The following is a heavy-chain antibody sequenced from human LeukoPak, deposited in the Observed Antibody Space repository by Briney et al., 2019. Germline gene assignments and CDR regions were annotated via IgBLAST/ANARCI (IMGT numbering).Heavy chain of an antibody. D-gene: IGHD6-13*01. CDR2: INHSGST. J-gene: IGHJ6*02. Sequence: SETLSLTCAVYGGSFSGYYWSWIRQRPGKGLEWIGEINHSGSTNYNPSLKSRVTISVDTSKNQFSLKLSSVTAADTAVYYCARDRIAYYYYYGMDVWGQGTTVTVSS. CDR1: GGSFSGYY. CDR3: ARDRIAYYYYYGMDV. V-gene: IGHV4-34*01.